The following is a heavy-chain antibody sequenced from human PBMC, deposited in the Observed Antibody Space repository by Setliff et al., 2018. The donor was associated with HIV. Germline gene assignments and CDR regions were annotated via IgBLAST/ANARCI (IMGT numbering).Heavy chain of an antibody. CDR3: ARGLTIFGVVHDAFDI. CDR1: GFTFRHYA. Sequence: GGSLRLSCEASGFTFRHYAMHWVRQAPGKGLEWVAVVSYDAERKYYADSVKGRFTISRDNPRNTVYLQMNSLRAEDTAVYYCARGLTIFGVVHDAFDIWGQGTMVTVSS. CDR2: VSYDAERK. V-gene: IGHV3-33*08. D-gene: IGHD3-3*01. J-gene: IGHJ3*02.